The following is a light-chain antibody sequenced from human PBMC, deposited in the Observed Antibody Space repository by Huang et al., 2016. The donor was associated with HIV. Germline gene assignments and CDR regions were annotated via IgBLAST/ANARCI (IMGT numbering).Light chain of an antibody. CDR1: QIVSSH. CDR2: AAS. Sequence: ETVMTQSPVTLSVSPGDRASLSCRSSQIVSSHLAWYQHKPGQAPRLLIYAASTWATGVPARFSGSGAGTEFTLTISTLQSEDSAVYYCQQYNDFRSTFGPGTRVEIK. J-gene: IGKJ3*01. V-gene: IGKV3-15*01. CDR3: QQYNDFRST.